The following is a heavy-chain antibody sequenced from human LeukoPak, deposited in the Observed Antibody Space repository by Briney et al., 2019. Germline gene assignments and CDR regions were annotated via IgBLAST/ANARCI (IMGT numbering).Heavy chain of an antibody. Sequence: SQTLSLTCAISGDSVSSNSAAWNWIRQSPSRGLEWLGRTYYRSKWYNDYAVSVKSRTTINPDTSKNQFSLQLNSVTPEDTAVYFCARSPHILTGENFDYWGQGTLLTVSS. D-gene: IGHD3-9*01. CDR3: ARSPHILTGENFDY. CDR2: TYYRSKWYN. J-gene: IGHJ4*02. CDR1: GDSVSSNSAA. V-gene: IGHV6-1*01.